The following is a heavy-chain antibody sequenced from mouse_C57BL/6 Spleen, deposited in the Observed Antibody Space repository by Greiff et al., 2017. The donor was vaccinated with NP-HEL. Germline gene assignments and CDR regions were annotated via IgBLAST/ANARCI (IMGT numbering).Heavy chain of an antibody. CDR2: INPSTGGT. J-gene: IGHJ3*01. Sequence: EVQLQESGPELVKPGASVKISCKASGYSFTGYYMNWVKQSPEKSLEWIGEINPSTGGTTYNQKFKAKATLTVDKSSSTAYMQLKSLTSEDSAVYYCAGSSQFAYWGQGTLVTVSA. CDR3: AGSSQFAY. CDR1: GYSFTGYY. D-gene: IGHD1-1*01. V-gene: IGHV1-42*01.